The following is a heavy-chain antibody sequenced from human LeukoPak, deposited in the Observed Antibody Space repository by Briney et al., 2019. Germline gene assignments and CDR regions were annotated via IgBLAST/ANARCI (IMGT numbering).Heavy chain of an antibody. CDR3: AKRYCSSTSCSARFDY. CDR1: GFTFSSYA. CDR2: ISGSGGST. D-gene: IGHD2-2*01. Sequence: SGGSLRLSCAASGFTFSSYAMSWVRQAPGKGLEWVSAISGSGGSTYYADSVKGRFTISRDNSKNTLYLQMNSLGAEDTAVYYCAKRYCSSTSCSARFDYWGQGTLVTVSS. V-gene: IGHV3-23*01. J-gene: IGHJ4*02.